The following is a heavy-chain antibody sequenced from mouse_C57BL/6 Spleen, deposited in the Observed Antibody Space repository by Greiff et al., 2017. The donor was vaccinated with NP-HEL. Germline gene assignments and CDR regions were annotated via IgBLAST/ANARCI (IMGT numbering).Heavy chain of an antibody. CDR1: GFNIKDYY. Sequence: EVQRVESGAELVKPGASVKLSCTASGFNIKDYYMHWVKQRTEQGLEWIGRIDPEDGETKYAPQFQGKATITADTSSNTAYLQLSSLTSEDTAVYYCASFYDGYPFAYWGQGTLVTVSA. V-gene: IGHV14-2*01. CDR2: IDPEDGET. CDR3: ASFYDGYPFAY. J-gene: IGHJ3*01. D-gene: IGHD2-3*01.